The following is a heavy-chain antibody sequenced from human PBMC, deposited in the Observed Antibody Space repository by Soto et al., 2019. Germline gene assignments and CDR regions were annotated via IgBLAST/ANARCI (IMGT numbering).Heavy chain of an antibody. V-gene: IGHV4-59*01. CDR3: ARGDTAMVYYYGMDV. J-gene: IGHJ6*02. CDR2: IYYSGST. CDR1: GGSISSYY. Sequence: KPSETLSLTCTVSGGSISSYYWSWIRQPPGKGLEWIGYIYYSGSTNYNPSLKSRVTISVDTSKNQFSLKLSSVTAADTAVYYCARGDTAMVYYYGMDVWGQGTTVTVSS. D-gene: IGHD5-18*01.